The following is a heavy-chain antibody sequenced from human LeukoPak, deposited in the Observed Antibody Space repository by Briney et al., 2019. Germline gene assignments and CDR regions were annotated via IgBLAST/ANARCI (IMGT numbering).Heavy chain of an antibody. V-gene: IGHV3-23*01. D-gene: IGHD6-13*01. Sequence: TCRDSALNSVGDAPLKKLEWVSGISGSGTTYYADSVKGRFTISRDSARNTLYLHMNSLRDEDTAVYYCAKDSGHSSSWYYWGQGTLVTVSS. CDR2: ISGSGTT. CDR1: TCRDSA. J-gene: IGHJ4*02. CDR3: AKDSGHSSSWYY.